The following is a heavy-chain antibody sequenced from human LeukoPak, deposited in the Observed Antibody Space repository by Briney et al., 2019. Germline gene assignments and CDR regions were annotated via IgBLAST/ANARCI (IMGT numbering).Heavy chain of an antibody. CDR2: IRQDGSEE. D-gene: IGHD2-2*02. Sequence: GGSLRLSCAPSGFTFSSSWMSWVRRAPGKGLEWVANIRQDGSEEYYVDSVKGRFTISRDNAKNSLYLQMNSLRAEDTAVYYCARDRSRHTSWGQGTLVTVSS. CDR3: ARDRSRHTS. J-gene: IGHJ5*02. V-gene: IGHV3-7*01. CDR1: GFTFSSSW.